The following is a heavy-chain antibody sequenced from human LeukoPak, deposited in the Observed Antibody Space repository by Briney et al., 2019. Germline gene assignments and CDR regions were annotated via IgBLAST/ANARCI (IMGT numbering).Heavy chain of an antibody. CDR3: ARVWRTVTSFNWFDP. D-gene: IGHD4-17*01. J-gene: IGHJ5*02. Sequence: SETLSLTCTVSGGSISSYYWSWIRQPPGKGLEWIGEINHSGSTNYNPSLKSRVTISVDTSKNQFSLKLSSVTAADTAVYYCARVWRTVTSFNWFDPWGQGTLVTVSS. CDR2: INHSGST. V-gene: IGHV4-34*01. CDR1: GGSISSYY.